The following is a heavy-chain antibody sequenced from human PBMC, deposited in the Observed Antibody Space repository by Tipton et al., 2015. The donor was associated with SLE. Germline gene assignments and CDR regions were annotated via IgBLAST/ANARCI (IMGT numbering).Heavy chain of an antibody. Sequence: SLRLSCTASGFTFGDYAMSWFRQAPGKGLEWVGFIRSKAYGGTTEYAASVKGRFTMSRDDSKSIAYLQMNSLKTENTAVYYCTGNGLGAGSFYYYGMDVWGQGTTVTVSS. V-gene: IGHV3-49*03. J-gene: IGHJ6*02. CDR1: GFTFGDYA. D-gene: IGHD1-26*01. CDR3: TGNGLGAGSFYYYGMDV. CDR2: IRSKAYGGTT.